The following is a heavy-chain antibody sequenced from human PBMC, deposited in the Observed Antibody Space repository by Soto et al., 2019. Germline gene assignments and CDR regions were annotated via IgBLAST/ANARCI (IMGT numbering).Heavy chain of an antibody. CDR2: ISYDGSNK. CDR3: AKDNQGRSIRCYFVTRTYYYRMDF. D-gene: IGHD2-2*01. Sequence: GGPLRHCCAASGVSFDSYGIHWVRQAPGKRLEWVAAISYDGSNKYYADSVKGRFTISRDNSKNTLYLQMNRLRAEDTAVYYSAKDNQGRSIRCYFVTRTYYYRMDFWRQWT. CDR1: GVSFDSYG. J-gene: IGHJ6*01. V-gene: IGHV3-30*18.